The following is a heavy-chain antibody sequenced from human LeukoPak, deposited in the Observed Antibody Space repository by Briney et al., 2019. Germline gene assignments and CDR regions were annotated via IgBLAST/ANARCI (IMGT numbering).Heavy chain of an antibody. D-gene: IGHD6-19*01. CDR1: GGPISSYY. CDR3: ARDGAVAGTVDY. Sequence: PSETLSLTCTVSGGPISSYYWSWIRQPAGKALERIGRIYTSGSTNYNPSLKSRVTISVDKSKNQFSLKLSSVTAADTAVYYCARDGAVAGTVDYWGQGTLVTVSS. V-gene: IGHV4-4*07. CDR2: IYTSGST. J-gene: IGHJ4*02.